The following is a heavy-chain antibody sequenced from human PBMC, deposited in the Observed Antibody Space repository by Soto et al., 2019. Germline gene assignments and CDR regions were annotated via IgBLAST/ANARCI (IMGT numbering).Heavy chain of an antibody. V-gene: IGHV4-34*01. J-gene: IGHJ4*02. CDR1: GGSFSGYY. Sequence: SSETLSLTCAVYGGSFSGYYWSWIRQPPGKGLEWIGEINHSGSTNYNPSLKSRVTISVDTSKNQFSLKLSSVTAADTAVYYCARGRGYSYGLYSGYDTSYYFDYWGQGTLVPVYS. D-gene: IGHD5-18*01. CDR2: INHSGST. CDR3: ARGRGYSYGLYSGYDTSYYFDY.